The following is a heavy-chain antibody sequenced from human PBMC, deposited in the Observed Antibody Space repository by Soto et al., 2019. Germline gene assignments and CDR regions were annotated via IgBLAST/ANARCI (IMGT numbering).Heavy chain of an antibody. CDR3: ARAQAAQGWFDP. Sequence: SETLSLTCTVSGGSISSGDYYWSWIRHPPGKGLEWIGYIYYSGSTYYNPSLKSRVTISVDTSKNQFSLKLSSVTAADTAVYYCARAQAAQGWFDPWGQGTLVTVSS. CDR1: GGSISSGDYY. J-gene: IGHJ5*02. D-gene: IGHD2-15*01. CDR2: IYYSGST. V-gene: IGHV4-30-4*01.